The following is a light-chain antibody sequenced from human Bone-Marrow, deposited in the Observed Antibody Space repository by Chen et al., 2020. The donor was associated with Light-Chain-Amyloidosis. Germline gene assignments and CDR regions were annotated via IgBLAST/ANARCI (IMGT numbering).Light chain of an antibody. Sequence: SYVLTQPSSVSVAPGPTATLAGGGNNIGSTSVHWYQQTPGQAPLLVVYDASDRPSGIPERLSGSNSGNTATLTISRVEAGDEADYYCQVWDRSSDRPVFGGGTKLTVL. V-gene: IGLV3-21*02. CDR2: DAS. J-gene: IGLJ3*02. CDR1: NIGSTS. CDR3: QVWDRSSDRPV.